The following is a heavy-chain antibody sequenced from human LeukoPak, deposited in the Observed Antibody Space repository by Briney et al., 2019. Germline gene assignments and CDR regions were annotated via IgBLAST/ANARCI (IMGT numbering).Heavy chain of an antibody. CDR1: GYTFTGYY. Sequence: GASVKVSCKASGYTFTGYYMHWVRQAPGQGLEWMGCINPDTGGTNYAQNFQGRVTMTRDTSISTAYMELSTLRSDDTAVYYCAREGVVKGTDVWGQGTTVTVSS. J-gene: IGHJ6*02. CDR3: AREGVVKGTDV. CDR2: INPDTGGT. V-gene: IGHV1-2*02.